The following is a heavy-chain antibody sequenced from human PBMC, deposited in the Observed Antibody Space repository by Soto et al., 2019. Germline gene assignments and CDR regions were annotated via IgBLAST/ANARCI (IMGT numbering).Heavy chain of an antibody. J-gene: IGHJ6*02. CDR3: AKDEDVAAGPVGMDV. Sequence: PGGSLRLSCAASGFTFSSYAMSWVRQAPGKGLEWVSGISGRGSSTYYADSVKGRFTISRDNSKNTLYLQMNSLRAEDTAVYYCAKDEDVAAGPVGMDVWGQGTTVTVSS. V-gene: IGHV3-23*01. CDR2: ISGRGSST. D-gene: IGHD6-13*01. CDR1: GFTFSSYA.